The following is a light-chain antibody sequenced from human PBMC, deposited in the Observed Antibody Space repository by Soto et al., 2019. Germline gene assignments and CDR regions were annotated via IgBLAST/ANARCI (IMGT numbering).Light chain of an antibody. CDR1: QAVSNKY. CDR2: GAS. Sequence: EIVLTQSPATLSLSPGERATLSCRASQAVSNKYLTWYQQKPGQPPRLLTYGASSRATGVPDRFSGSGSGTDFTLTISRLEPEDFAMYYCQHYGASRWTFGQGTRLEIK. J-gene: IGKJ5*01. V-gene: IGKV3-20*01. CDR3: QHYGASRWT.